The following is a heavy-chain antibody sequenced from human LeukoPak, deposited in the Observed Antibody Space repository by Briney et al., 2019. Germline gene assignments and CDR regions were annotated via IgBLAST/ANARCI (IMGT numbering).Heavy chain of an antibody. D-gene: IGHD3-22*01. CDR1: GYTFTGYY. J-gene: IGHJ3*02. CDR2: INPNSGGT. V-gene: IGHV1-2*02. Sequence: ASVKVSCKASGYTFTGYYMHGVRQAPGQGLEWMGWINPNSGGTNYAQKFQGRVTMTRDTSISTAYMELSRLRSDDTAVYYCARMKRLYDSSGYPYAFDIWGQGTMVTVSS. CDR3: ARMKRLYDSSGYPYAFDI.